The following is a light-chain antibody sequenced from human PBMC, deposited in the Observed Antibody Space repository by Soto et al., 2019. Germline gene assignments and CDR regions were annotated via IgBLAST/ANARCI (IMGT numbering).Light chain of an antibody. J-gene: IGLJ2*01. Sequence: QSVLTQPPSASGTPGQRVTISCAGSSSNIGSNYVYWYQQLPGTAPKLLIYRNNQRPSGVPDRFSGSKSGTSASLAISGLRPEDEADYYCAAWDYSLSGPVFGGGTKVTVL. CDR2: RNN. V-gene: IGLV1-47*01. CDR1: SSNIGSNY. CDR3: AAWDYSLSGPV.